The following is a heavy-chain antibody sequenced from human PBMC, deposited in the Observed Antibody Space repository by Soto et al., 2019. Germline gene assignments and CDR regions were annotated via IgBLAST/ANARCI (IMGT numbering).Heavy chain of an antibody. CDR2: IYHSGST. Sequence: SETLSLTCAVSGGSISSGGYSWNWIRQPPGKGLEWIGYIYHSGSTYYNPSLKSRVTISVDRSKNQFSLRLSSVTAADTAVYYCARGGAVAGPPLGYWGQGTLVTVSS. V-gene: IGHV4-30-2*01. CDR1: GGSISSGGYS. J-gene: IGHJ4*02. CDR3: ARGGAVAGPPLGY. D-gene: IGHD6-19*01.